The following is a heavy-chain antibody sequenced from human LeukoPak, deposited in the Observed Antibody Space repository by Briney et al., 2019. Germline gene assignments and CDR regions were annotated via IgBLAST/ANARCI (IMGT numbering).Heavy chain of an antibody. D-gene: IGHD1-26*01. V-gene: IGHV4-4*07. CDR1: GGSISSYY. J-gene: IGHJ6*03. CDR3: ARPYPLLPYYYYMDV. CDR2: IYTSGST. Sequence: SETLSLTCTVSGGSISSYYWSWIRQPAGKGLEWIGRIYTSGSTNYNPSLKSRVTMSVDTSKNQFSLKLSSVTAADTAVYYCARPYPLLPYYYYMDVWGKGTTVTVSS.